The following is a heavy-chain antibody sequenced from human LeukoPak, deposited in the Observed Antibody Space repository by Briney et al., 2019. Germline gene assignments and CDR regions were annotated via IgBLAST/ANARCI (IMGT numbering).Heavy chain of an antibody. CDR2: ISPYDGDT. D-gene: IGHD2-21*02. Sequence: EASVKVSCKASGYTFAIYGISWVRQAPGQRLEWMAWISPYDGDTNYAQNFEGRVTMTTETSTSTAYMELRSLRSDDTAIYYCARDYCTRGGDCYKEDLFDPWGQGTLVTVSS. J-gene: IGHJ5*02. CDR3: ARDYCTRGGDCYKEDLFDP. CDR1: GYTFAIYG. V-gene: IGHV1-18*01.